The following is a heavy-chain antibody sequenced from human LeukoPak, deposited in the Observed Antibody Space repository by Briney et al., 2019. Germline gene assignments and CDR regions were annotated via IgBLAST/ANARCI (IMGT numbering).Heavy chain of an antibody. CDR2: INHSGST. V-gene: IGHV4-34*01. D-gene: IGHD3-22*01. CDR3: ARDHYYNSSGYPYYFDY. Sequence: SETLSLTCAVYGGSFSGYYWSWIRQPPGKGLEWIGEINHSGSTNYNPSLKSRVTISVDTSKNQFSLKLSSVTAADTAVYYCARDHYYNSSGYPYYFDYWGQGTLVTASS. J-gene: IGHJ4*02. CDR1: GGSFSGYY.